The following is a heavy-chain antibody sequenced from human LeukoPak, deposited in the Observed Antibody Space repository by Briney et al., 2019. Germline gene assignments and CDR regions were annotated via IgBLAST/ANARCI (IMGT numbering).Heavy chain of an antibody. CDR1: GGSISSYY. D-gene: IGHD6-13*01. CDR3: ARGGTAGLYWYFDL. V-gene: IGHV4-59*01. Sequence: SETLSLTCTVSGGSISSYYWRWIRQPPGKGLEWIGYIYYSGSTNYNPSLKSRVTISVDTSKHQFSLKLSSVTAADTAVYYCARGGTAGLYWYFDLWGRGTLVTVSS. CDR2: IYYSGST. J-gene: IGHJ2*01.